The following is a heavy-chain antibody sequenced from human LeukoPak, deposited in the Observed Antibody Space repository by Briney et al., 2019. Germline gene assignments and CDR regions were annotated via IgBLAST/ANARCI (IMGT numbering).Heavy chain of an antibody. CDR3: ARVLVSSGPGYFDY. J-gene: IGHJ4*02. CDR2: IYSTART. CDR1: GLTLTSIY. V-gene: IGHV3-53*01. Sequence: GGSLTLSCAVSGLTLTSIYMRCVRHAPGEGLEWVSAIYSTARTKNADALRGLLSNSRDNSKNTLYHQMNSLRAEDRALYYCARVLVSSGPGYFDYWGQGILVTVSS. D-gene: IGHD3-22*01.